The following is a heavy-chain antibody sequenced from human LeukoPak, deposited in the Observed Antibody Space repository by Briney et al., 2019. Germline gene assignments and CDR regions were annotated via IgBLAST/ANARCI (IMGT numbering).Heavy chain of an antibody. D-gene: IGHD3-9*01. V-gene: IGHV1-2*02. CDR2: INPNSGGT. J-gene: IGHJ4*02. Sequence: GASVKVSCKASGYTFTGYYVHWVRQAPGQGLEWMGWINPNSGGTNYAQKFQGRVTMTRDTSISTAYVELSRLRSDDTAVYYCARSNYYDILTGTAIDYWGQGTLVTVSS. CDR1: GYTFTGYY. CDR3: ARSNYYDILTGTAIDY.